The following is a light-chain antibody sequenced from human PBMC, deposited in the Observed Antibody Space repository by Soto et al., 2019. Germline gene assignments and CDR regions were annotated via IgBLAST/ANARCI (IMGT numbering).Light chain of an antibody. J-gene: IGLJ1*01. CDR2: EAS. CDR1: TIDVGSYSL. Sequence: QSVRTQPASVSGSPGQSITISCTGTTIDVGSYSLVSWYQHHPGKAPQLMIYEASKRPSGVSNRFSGSKSGNTASLTISGLQAEDEADYYCYSYGGSYYVFGTGTKVTVL. CDR3: YSYGGSYYV. V-gene: IGLV2-23*01.